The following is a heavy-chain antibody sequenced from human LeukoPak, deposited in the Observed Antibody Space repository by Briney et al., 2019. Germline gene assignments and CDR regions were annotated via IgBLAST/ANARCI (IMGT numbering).Heavy chain of an antibody. Sequence: GASVKVSCKASGYTFTSYDINWVRRATGQGLEWMGWINPNSGNTGYAQKFQGRVTMTRNTSISTAYMELSSLRSEDTAVYYCARKRVIAAAGTGPGWWFDPWGQGTLVTVSS. CDR1: GYTFTSYD. CDR3: ARKRVIAAAGTGPGWWFDP. J-gene: IGHJ5*02. CDR2: INPNSGNT. V-gene: IGHV1-8*01. D-gene: IGHD6-13*01.